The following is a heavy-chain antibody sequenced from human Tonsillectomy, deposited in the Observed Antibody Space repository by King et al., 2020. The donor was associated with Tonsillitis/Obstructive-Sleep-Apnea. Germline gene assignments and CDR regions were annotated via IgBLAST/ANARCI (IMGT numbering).Heavy chain of an antibody. D-gene: IGHD2-2*02. J-gene: IGHJ5*02. V-gene: IGHV5-51*01. CDR1: GYSFSEYW. Sequence: VQLVESGAEVKKPGESLKISCKGSGYSFSEYWIAWVRQMPGKGLEWMGIIYPDDSDTRYSPSFQGQATMSVDKSISTAYLQWSSLKASDTAIYYCARRRDVVGPAAIAGWFGPWGQGTLVPVSS. CDR3: ARRRDVVGPAAIAGWFGP. CDR2: IYPDDSDT.